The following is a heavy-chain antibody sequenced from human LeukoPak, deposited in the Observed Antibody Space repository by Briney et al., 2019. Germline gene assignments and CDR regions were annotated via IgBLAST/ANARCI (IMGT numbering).Heavy chain of an antibody. CDR2: MLDTVTT. J-gene: IGHJ4*02. CDR1: GGSRNSHH. Sequence: SETLSLTCTVSGGSRNSHHWSWIRKPPGQGLEWIGYMLDTVTTKDNPSLKSRFTLSADTSKNQFSLRLTSVTAADTAVYYCARDAGGGKLFDYWGQGTLVTVSS. CDR3: ARDAGGGKLFDY. D-gene: IGHD3-16*01. V-gene: IGHV4-59*11.